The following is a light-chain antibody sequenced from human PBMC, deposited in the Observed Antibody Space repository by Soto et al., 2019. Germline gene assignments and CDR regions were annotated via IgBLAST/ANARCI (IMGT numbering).Light chain of an antibody. J-gene: IGKJ1*01. V-gene: IGKV1-5*03. Sequence: EILMTQSPSTLSGSAGDRATLTCRTSQSGSSRLAWYQQKPGKGPRLLIYGASTRESGIPARFSGSGSGTEFTLTISSLQPDDFAAYYCQQYNTCPRTFGQGTKVDIK. CDR2: GAS. CDR3: QQYNTCPRT. CDR1: QSGSSR.